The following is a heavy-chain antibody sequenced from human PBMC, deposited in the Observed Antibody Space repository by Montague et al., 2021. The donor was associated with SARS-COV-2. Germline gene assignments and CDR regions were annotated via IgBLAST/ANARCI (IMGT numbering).Heavy chain of an antibody. CDR3: ARAPPAYWGFVMIVAAHVDY. J-gene: IGHJ4*02. CDR1: GGSISSSSYN. Sequence: SETLSLTYTVSGGSISSSSYNWGWIRQPAGKGLEWIGSIYYSGSTYYXPSLQSRVTISVDTSKNQFSLKLRSVTAADTAVYYCARAPPAYWGFVMIVAAHVDYWGQGTLVTVSS. V-gene: IGHV4-39*07. CDR2: IYYSGST. D-gene: IGHD2-15*01.